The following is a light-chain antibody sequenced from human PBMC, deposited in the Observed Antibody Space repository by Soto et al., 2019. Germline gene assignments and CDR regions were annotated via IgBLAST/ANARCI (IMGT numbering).Light chain of an antibody. Sequence: QSVLTQSPSASASLGASVKLTCTLSSGHSSYAIAWHQQQPEKGPRYLMKLNSDGSHSKGDGIPDRFSGSSSGAERYLTSSGRQSEDEADYYCQTWVTGTYVVFGGGTKLTVL. CDR1: SGHSSYA. CDR2: LNSDGSH. J-gene: IGLJ2*01. CDR3: QTWVTGTYVV. V-gene: IGLV4-69*01.